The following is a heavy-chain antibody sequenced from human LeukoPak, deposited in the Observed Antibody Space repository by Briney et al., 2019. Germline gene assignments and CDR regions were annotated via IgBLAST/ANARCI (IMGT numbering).Heavy chain of an antibody. CDR2: TYYSGST. J-gene: IGHJ4*02. Sequence: SETLSLTCTVSGGPTSSSYWTWFRQPPGKGLEWMGNTYYSGSTNYNPSLKSRVTISVDTSKNQFSLKLSSVTAADTAVYYCARDSGYCSSTSCYKVFDYWGQGTLVTVSS. D-gene: IGHD2-2*02. CDR3: ARDSGYCSSTSCYKVFDY. V-gene: IGHV4-59*01. CDR1: GGPTSSSY.